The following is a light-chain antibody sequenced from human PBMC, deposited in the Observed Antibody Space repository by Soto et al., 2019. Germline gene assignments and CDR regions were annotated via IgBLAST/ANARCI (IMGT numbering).Light chain of an antibody. CDR2: KVS. CDR3: MQGTNRPYT. J-gene: IGKJ2*01. Sequence: DVVMTQSPLSLPVTLGQPASISCRSTQSLVHSDGNTHLNWFQQRPGQSPRRLICKVSNRESGVPDRFRGSASGTDLTLKISRVAAEDLGVYYCMQGTNRPYTFGQGTKLEIK. V-gene: IGKV2-30*02. CDR1: QSLVHSDGNTH.